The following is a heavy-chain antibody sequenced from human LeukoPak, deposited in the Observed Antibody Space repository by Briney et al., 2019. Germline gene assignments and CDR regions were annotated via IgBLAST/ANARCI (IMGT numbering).Heavy chain of an antibody. J-gene: IGHJ4*02. V-gene: IGHV1-18*01. Sequence: AASVKVSCKASGYTFTSYGISWARQAPGQGLEWMGWISAYNGDTNYAQKLQGRVTMTTDTSTSTAYMELRSLRSDDTPVYYCARVGEYCSSTSCYKAGGFDYWGQGTLVTVSS. CDR2: ISAYNGDT. D-gene: IGHD2-2*02. CDR1: GYTFTSYG. CDR3: ARVGEYCSSTSCYKAGGFDY.